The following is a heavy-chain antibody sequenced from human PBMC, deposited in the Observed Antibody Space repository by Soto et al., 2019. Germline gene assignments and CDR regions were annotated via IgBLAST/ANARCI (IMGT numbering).Heavy chain of an antibody. CDR3: ARAAYSYGTAYLSYYYGMDV. D-gene: IGHD5-18*01. Sequence: GSSVKVSCKASGGTFSTYAISWVRQAPGQGLEWVGGIIPIFGTANYAQKFQGRVTITADESTSTAYMELSSLRSEDTAVYYCARAAYSYGTAYLSYYYGMDVWGQATTVTVSS. CDR1: GGTFSTYA. CDR2: IIPIFGTA. V-gene: IGHV1-69*13. J-gene: IGHJ6*02.